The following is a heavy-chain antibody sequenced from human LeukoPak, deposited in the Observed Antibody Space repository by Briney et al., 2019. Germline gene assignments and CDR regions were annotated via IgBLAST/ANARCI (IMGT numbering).Heavy chain of an antibody. CDR2: ITPFNGNT. V-gene: IGHV1-45*02. CDR3: ARSPFSGDDDAFDI. J-gene: IGHJ3*02. Sequence: GASVKVSCKASGYTFTYRYLHSVRQAPGQALEWMGWITPFNGNTNYAQQFQDRVTITRDRSRNTVYMELNSLRFEDTAMYYCARSPFSGDDDAFDIWGQGTMVTVSS. D-gene: IGHD5-12*01. CDR1: GYTFTYRY.